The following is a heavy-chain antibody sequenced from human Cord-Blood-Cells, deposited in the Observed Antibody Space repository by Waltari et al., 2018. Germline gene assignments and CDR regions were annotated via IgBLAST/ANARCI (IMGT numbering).Heavy chain of an antibody. Sequence: QVQLQESGPGLVKPSETLSLTCAVSGYSISSRYYWGWIRQPPGKGLEWIGSIYHSGSTYYNPSLKSRVTISVDTSKNQFSLKLSSVTAADTAVYYCARETVTDYYYYGMDVWGQGTTVTVSS. D-gene: IGHD4-17*01. CDR3: ARETVTDYYYYGMDV. J-gene: IGHJ6*02. CDR1: GYSISSRYY. CDR2: IYHSGST. V-gene: IGHV4-38-2*01.